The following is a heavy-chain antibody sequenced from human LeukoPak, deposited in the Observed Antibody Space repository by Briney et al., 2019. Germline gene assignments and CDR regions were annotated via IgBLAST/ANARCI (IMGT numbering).Heavy chain of an antibody. V-gene: IGHV3-23*01. CDR2: ISGSGIST. CDR1: GFTFNIFA. D-gene: IGHD5-12*01. J-gene: IGHJ4*02. CDR3: AKDQHGYDKPIDY. Sequence: GGSLRLSCAASGFTFNIFAMNWVRQASGRGLEWVSTISGSGISTYYADSVKGRFTISRDNSKNTLHLQINSLRDEDTAVYFCAKDQHGYDKPIDYWGQGTLVTVSS.